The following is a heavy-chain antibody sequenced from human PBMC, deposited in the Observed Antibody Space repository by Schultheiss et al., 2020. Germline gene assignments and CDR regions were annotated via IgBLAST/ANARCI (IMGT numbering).Heavy chain of an antibody. J-gene: IGHJ4*02. Sequence: SETLSLTCTVSGGSISSYYWSWIRQPPGKGLEWIGYIYYSGSTYYNPSLKSRVTISVDTSKNQFSLKLSSVTAADTAVYYCARGGGGVDSFDYWGQGTLVTVSS. D-gene: IGHD3-16*01. CDR3: ARGGGGVDSFDY. CDR2: IYYSGST. V-gene: IGHV4-59*04. CDR1: GGSISSYY.